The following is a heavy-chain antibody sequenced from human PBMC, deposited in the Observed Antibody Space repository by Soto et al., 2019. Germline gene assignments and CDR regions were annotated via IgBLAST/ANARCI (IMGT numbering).Heavy chain of an antibody. Sequence: GESLKISCKGSGYSFTSYWISWGRQMPGKGLEWMGRIDPSDSYTNYSPSFQGHVTTSADKSISTAYLQWSSLKASDTAMYYCARHPTAAAIAPTPLYYYYGMDVWGQGTTVTVSS. CDR1: GYSFTSYW. J-gene: IGHJ6*02. CDR3: ARHPTAAAIAPTPLYYYYGMDV. V-gene: IGHV5-10-1*01. CDR2: IDPSDSYT. D-gene: IGHD2-2*01.